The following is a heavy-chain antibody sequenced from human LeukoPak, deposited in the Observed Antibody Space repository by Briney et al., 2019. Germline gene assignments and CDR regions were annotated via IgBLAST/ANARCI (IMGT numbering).Heavy chain of an antibody. CDR1: GFTFRRYW. J-gene: IGHJ4*02. Sequence: GGSLRLSCAASGFTFRRYWMSWARQASGKGLEWVANINQDGSEKYYVDSVKGRFTISRDTAKNSPYLQMNSLRAEDTAVYYCVGLGENYWGQGTLVTVSS. CDR2: INQDGSEK. V-gene: IGHV3-7*02. CDR3: VGLGENY. D-gene: IGHD3-10*01.